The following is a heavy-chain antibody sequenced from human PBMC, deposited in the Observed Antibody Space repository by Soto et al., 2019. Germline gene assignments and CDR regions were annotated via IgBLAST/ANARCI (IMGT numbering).Heavy chain of an antibody. CDR3: ARRYGLSAFDI. CDR1: GGSISSYY. D-gene: IGHD3-10*01. J-gene: IGHJ3*02. V-gene: IGHV4-59*08. CDR2: IYYSGST. Sequence: QVQLQESGPGLVKPSETLSLTFTVSGGSISSYYWSWIRQPPGKGLEWIGDIYYSGSTNYNPSLKSRDTISVDTSKNQFSLKLSSVTAADTAVYYCARRYGLSAFDIWGQGTMFTVSS.